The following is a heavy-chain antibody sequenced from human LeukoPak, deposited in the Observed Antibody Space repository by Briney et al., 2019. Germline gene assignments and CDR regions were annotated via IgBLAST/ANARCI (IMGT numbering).Heavy chain of an antibody. CDR3: AGVEMATIVY. Sequence: PSETLSLTCAVYGGSFSGYYWSWIRQPPGRGLEWIGYIYYSGSTNYNPSLKSRVTISVDTSKNQFSLKLSSVTAADTAVYYCAGVEMATIVYWGQGTLVTVSS. D-gene: IGHD5-24*01. J-gene: IGHJ4*02. CDR2: IYYSGST. V-gene: IGHV4-59*01. CDR1: GGSFSGYY.